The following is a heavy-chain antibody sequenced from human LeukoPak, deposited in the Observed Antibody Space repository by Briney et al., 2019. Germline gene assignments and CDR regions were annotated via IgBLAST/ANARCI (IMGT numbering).Heavy chain of an antibody. D-gene: IGHD3-22*01. Sequence: SETLSLTCAVYGGSFSGYYWSWIRQPPRKGLGWIGVINHSGSTNYNPSLKSRVTISVDTSKNQFSLKLSSVTAADTAVYYCAGYYYDSSGYYTFDYWGQGTLVTVSS. CDR1: GGSFSGYY. V-gene: IGHV4-34*01. CDR3: AGYYYDSSGYYTFDY. J-gene: IGHJ4*02. CDR2: INHSGST.